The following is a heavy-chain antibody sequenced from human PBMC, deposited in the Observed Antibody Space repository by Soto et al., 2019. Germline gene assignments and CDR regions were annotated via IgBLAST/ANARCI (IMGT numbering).Heavy chain of an antibody. D-gene: IGHD2-15*01. V-gene: IGHV3-7*01. Sequence: PGGSLRLSCAASGFTFPGFVMRWVRQAPGKGLEWVASIKGDGSATFYVDSVKGRFIISRDNAKYSLYLQMNSLRAEDTAIYYCERDGLVEANDYWGQGNLVTVSS. J-gene: IGHJ4*02. CDR3: ERDGLVEANDY. CDR1: GFTFPGFV. CDR2: IKGDGSAT.